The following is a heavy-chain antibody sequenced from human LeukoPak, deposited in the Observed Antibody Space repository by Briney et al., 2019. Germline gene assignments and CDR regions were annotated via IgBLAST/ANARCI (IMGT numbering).Heavy chain of an antibody. J-gene: IGHJ5*02. D-gene: IGHD5-18*01. CDR3: ASIGVTAMALFDP. Sequence: ASVKVSCKASGYTFTSYGISWLGQAPGQGVEWLRWISAYNGNTLSAQMLQVRVTMSTDTSTRPAYLGLRSLRSNDTAVNHCASIGVTAMALFDPRGQGTLVTVPS. V-gene: IGHV1-18*01. CDR2: ISAYNGNT. CDR1: GYTFTSYG.